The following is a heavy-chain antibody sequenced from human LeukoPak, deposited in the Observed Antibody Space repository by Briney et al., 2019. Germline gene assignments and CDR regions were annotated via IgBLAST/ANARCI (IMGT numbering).Heavy chain of an antibody. J-gene: IGHJ4*02. CDR2: IFPDDSDT. CDR3: ARPNSYSSGWVVY. Sequence: GESLKISCKGSGYSFTNYWIGWVRQMPGKGLEWMGTIFPDDSDTRYSPSFQGQVTISVDKSISTAYLQWSSLKASDTAMYYCARPNSYSSGWVVYWGQGTLVTVSS. V-gene: IGHV5-51*01. CDR1: GYSFTNYW. D-gene: IGHD6-19*01.